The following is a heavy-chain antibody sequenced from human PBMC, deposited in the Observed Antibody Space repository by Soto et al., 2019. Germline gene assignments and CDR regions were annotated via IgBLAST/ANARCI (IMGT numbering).Heavy chain of an antibody. V-gene: IGHV2-5*02. CDR2: IYWDDDK. CDR3: AQSPVSGSWYGGY. J-gene: IGHJ4*02. Sequence: QITLKESGPTLVKPTQTLTLTCTFSGFSLSTSGVGVGWIRQPPGKALEWLALIYWDDDKRYSPSLKSRHTVTKDTSKIQVGLTVTNMDPVDTATYYCAQSPVSGSWYGGYWGQGTPVTVAS. D-gene: IGHD6-13*01. CDR1: GFSLSTSGVG.